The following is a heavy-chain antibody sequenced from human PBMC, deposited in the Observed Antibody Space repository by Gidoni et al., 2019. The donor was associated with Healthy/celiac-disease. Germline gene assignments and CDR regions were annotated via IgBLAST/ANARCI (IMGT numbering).Heavy chain of an antibody. CDR1: GFTFSSYW. J-gene: IGHJ3*02. CDR2: IKQDGSEK. CDR3: AREGYDFWSGPRAFDI. D-gene: IGHD3-3*01. V-gene: IGHV3-7*03. Sequence: EVQLVESGGGLVQPGGSLRLSCAASGFTFSSYWMSWVRQAPGKGLEWVANIKQDGSEKYYVDSVKGRFTISRDNAKNSLYLQMNSLRAEDTAVYYCAREGYDFWSGPRAFDIWGQGTMVTVSS.